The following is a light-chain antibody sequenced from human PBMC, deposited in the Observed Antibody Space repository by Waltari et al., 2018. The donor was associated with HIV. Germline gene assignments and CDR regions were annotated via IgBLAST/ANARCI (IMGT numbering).Light chain of an antibody. J-gene: IGLJ1*01. Sequence: QSVLTQPPSASGTPGQRVTISCSGSSSNIGSNTVNWYQQLPGTAPKLLIYINSQRPSGVPDRFSGSKSGTSASLAISGLQSEDEADYYCAAWDDSLNGPYVFGTGTKVTVL. CDR3: AAWDDSLNGPYV. CDR2: INS. CDR1: SSNIGSNT. V-gene: IGLV1-44*01.